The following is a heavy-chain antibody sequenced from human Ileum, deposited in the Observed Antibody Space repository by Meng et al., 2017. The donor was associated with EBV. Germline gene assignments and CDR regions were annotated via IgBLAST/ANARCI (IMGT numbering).Heavy chain of an antibody. J-gene: IGHJ4*02. V-gene: IGHV4-39*01. CDR3: ARRRGDHDYLDD. CDR1: GGSITNCDYC. Sequence: QLQAQEAGPGMVKPSETLSLLFTACGGSITNCDYCWDWIRQDPGKGLEWITSLCPSGNNYNNPSLKSRVTTSVDTSKNQFSLWLNSMTAADTAVYYCARRRGDHDYLDDWGQGTLVTVSS. CDR2: LCPSGNN. D-gene: IGHD4-17*01.